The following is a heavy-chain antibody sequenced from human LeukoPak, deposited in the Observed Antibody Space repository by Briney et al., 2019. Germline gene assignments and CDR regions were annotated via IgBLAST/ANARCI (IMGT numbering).Heavy chain of an antibody. CDR2: IRSKAYGGTT. D-gene: IGHD1-26*01. Sequence: GGSLRLSCTASGFTFGDYAMSWFRQAPGKGLEWVGFIRSKAYGGTTEYAASVKGRFTISRDDSKSIAYLQMNSLKTEDTAVYYCTRGYEVGATVWFDPWGQGTLVTVSS. J-gene: IGHJ5*02. V-gene: IGHV3-49*03. CDR1: GFTFGDYA. CDR3: TRGYEVGATVWFDP.